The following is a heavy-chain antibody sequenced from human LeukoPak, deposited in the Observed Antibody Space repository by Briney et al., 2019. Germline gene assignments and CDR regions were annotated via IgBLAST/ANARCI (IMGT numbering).Heavy chain of an antibody. Sequence: PSETLSLTCTVSGGSISSYYWSWIRQPPGKGLEWIGYIYYSGSTNYNPSLNSRVTISVDTSKNQFSLKLSSVTAADTAVYYCARVGGSYWGGVDYWGQGTLVTVSS. V-gene: IGHV4-59*01. D-gene: IGHD1-26*01. CDR3: ARVGGSYWGGVDY. J-gene: IGHJ4*02. CDR2: IYYSGST. CDR1: GGSISSYY.